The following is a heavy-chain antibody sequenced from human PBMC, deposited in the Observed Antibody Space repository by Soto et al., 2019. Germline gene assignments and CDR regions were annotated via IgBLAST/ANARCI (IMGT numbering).Heavy chain of an antibody. CDR2: INPNSGGT. CDR1: GYAFIDFY. CDR3: ARAYSSSDDFDY. V-gene: IGHV1-2*04. Sequence: QVQLVQSGAEVKKPGASVKVSCKASGYAFIDFYLHWVRQAPGQVLEWMGWINPNSGGTNYAQKFQGWVKMTRETSNSTAKMELNSDDTAVYYCARAYSSSDDFDYWGQGTLVTVSS. D-gene: IGHD3-22*01. J-gene: IGHJ4*02.